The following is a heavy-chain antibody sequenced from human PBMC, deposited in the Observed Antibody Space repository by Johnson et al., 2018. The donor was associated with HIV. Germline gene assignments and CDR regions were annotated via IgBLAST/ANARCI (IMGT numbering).Heavy chain of an antibody. D-gene: IGHD1-14*01. CDR3: ARGPRNPGLDSFDI. CDR1: GITVSSNE. V-gene: IGHV3-13*01. J-gene: IGHJ3*02. CDR2: IGTAGDT. Sequence: VQLVESRGVLVQPGGSLRLSCAASGITVSSNEMSWVRQAPGQGLEWVSVIGTAGDTYYPGSVKGRFTISRENAKNSLYLQMNSLNTEDTALYYCARGPRNPGLDSFDIWAEGQWSPSLQ.